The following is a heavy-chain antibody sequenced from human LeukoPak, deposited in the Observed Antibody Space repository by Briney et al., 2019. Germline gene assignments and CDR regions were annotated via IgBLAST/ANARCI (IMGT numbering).Heavy chain of an antibody. V-gene: IGHV1-2*02. D-gene: IGHD6-19*01. Sequence: ASVSVSCKASGYIFTGNYIHWLRQAPGQGLEWMGWIDPNSGGTKYAQKFQGRVTLTRDTSISTAYMDLSRLTSDDTAVYYCARDQGRDNSGWSPYHDFWGEGTLVTVSS. CDR3: ARDQGRDNSGWSPYHDF. CDR2: IDPNSGGT. J-gene: IGHJ4*02. CDR1: GYIFTGNY.